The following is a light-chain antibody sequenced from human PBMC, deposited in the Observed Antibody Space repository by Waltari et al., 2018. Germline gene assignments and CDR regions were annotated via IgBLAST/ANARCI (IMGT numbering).Light chain of an antibody. CDR2: AAS. CDR1: QGISNY. Sequence: DIQMTQSPSSLSASVGDRVTITYRARQGISNYLAWYQQKPGKVPKLLIYAASTLQSGVPSRFSGSGSGTDFTLTISSLQPEDVATYYCQKYNSASQTFGQGTKVEIK. V-gene: IGKV1-27*01. CDR3: QKYNSASQT. J-gene: IGKJ1*01.